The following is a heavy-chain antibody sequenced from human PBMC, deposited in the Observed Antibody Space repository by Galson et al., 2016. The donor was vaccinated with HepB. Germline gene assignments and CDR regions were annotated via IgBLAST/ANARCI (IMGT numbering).Heavy chain of an antibody. D-gene: IGHD3-3*01. CDR2: MYYSGST. CDR3: ARRDETILPTMDV. V-gene: IGHV4-39*01. J-gene: IGHJ6*02. CDR1: GASVSRRNYY. Sequence: SETLSLTCTVSGASVSRRNYYWVWIRQPPGKGLEWIGSMYYSGSTFYNPSLTSRVTISVDTSKNQFSLRLTSVTAADTAVYYCARRDETILPTMDVWGQGTTVTVSS.